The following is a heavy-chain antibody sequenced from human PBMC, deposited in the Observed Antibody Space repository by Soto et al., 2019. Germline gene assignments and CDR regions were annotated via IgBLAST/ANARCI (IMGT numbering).Heavy chain of an antibody. V-gene: IGHV4-30-2*01. CDR1: GGSISSGGYS. J-gene: IGHJ4*02. CDR2: IYHSGST. Sequence: NPSETLSLTCAVSGGSISSGGYSWSWIRQPPGKGLEWIGYIYHSGSTYYNPSLKSRVTISVDRSKNQFSLKLSSVTAADTAVYYCARGGTAMGLDYWGQGTLVTVSS. CDR3: ARGGTAMGLDY. D-gene: IGHD5-18*01.